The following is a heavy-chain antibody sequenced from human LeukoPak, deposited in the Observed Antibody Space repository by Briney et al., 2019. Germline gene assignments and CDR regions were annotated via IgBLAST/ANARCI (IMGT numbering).Heavy chain of an antibody. Sequence: SQTLSLTCTVSGGSISSGSYYWSWIRQPAGKGLEWIGHIYYSGSTNYNPSLKSRVTISVDTSKNQFSLKLSSVTAADTAVYYCARRPAGYGDYTNWFDPWGQGTLVTVSS. CDR3: ARRPAGYGDYTNWFDP. D-gene: IGHD4-17*01. CDR1: GGSISSGSYY. CDR2: IYYSGST. V-gene: IGHV4-61*09. J-gene: IGHJ5*02.